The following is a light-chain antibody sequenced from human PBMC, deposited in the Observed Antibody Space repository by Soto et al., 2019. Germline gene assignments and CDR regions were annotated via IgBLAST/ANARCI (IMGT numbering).Light chain of an antibody. CDR2: AAS. CDR3: QQYNNWPPWT. J-gene: IGKJ1*01. CDR1: QSVSNS. Sequence: EIVMTQSPATLSVSPGERATLSCRASQSVSNSLAWYQQKPGQAPRLLIYAASTRATGLPARFSGSGSGTEFTLTISSLQSEDFAVYYCQQYNNWPPWTFGQGTKVDI. V-gene: IGKV3-15*01.